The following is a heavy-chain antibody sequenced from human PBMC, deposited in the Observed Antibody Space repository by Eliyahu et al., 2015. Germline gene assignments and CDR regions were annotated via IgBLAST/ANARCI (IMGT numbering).Heavy chain of an antibody. J-gene: IGHJ4*02. D-gene: IGHD2-15*01. V-gene: IGHV3-74*01. CDR2: INSDGSST. Sequence: EVQLVESGGGLVQPGGSLRXXCXASGFPLSTXWMHWVRQAPGKGLVWVSRINSDGSSTRYADSVKGRFTISRDNAKNAVYLQMNSLRAEDTAVYYCVRYRYCSSGGCYGDCWGQGTLVTVSS. CDR1: GFPLSTXW. CDR3: VRYRYCSSGGCYGDC.